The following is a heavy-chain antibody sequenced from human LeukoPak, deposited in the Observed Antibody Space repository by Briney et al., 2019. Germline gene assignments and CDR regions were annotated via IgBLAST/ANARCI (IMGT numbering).Heavy chain of an antibody. D-gene: IGHD3-16*01. V-gene: IGHV3-48*03. CDR1: GFTFSSFE. J-gene: IGHJ3*02. CDR3: ARRTFGAFAI. Sequence: GGSLRLSCAASGFTFSSFEMNWVRQAPGKGPEWVSYISSSANEKYYADSVKGRFTISRDNAKNTLFLQMNSLRAEDTAVYYCARRTFGAFAIWGQGTMVTVSS. CDR2: ISSSANEK.